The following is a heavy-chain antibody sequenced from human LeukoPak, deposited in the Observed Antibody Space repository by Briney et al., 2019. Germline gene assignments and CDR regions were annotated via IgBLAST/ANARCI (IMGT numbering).Heavy chain of an antibody. CDR2: ISSSSSYI. J-gene: IGHJ6*02. CDR3: AREARLHGMDV. Sequence: PGGSLRLSCAASGFTFSSNSMSWVRQAPGKGLDWVSSISSSSSYIFYADSVKGRFTISRDNAKKSLYLQMNSLRAEDTAVYYCAREARLHGMDVWGQGTTVTVSS. D-gene: IGHD2-15*01. CDR1: GFTFSSNS. V-gene: IGHV3-21*01.